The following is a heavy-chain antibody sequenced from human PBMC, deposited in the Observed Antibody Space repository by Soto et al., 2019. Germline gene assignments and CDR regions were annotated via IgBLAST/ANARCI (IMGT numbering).Heavy chain of an antibody. CDR3: AREVTTGTFDS. J-gene: IGHJ5*01. CDR2: ITSSGSYI. D-gene: IGHD1-1*01. CDR1: GFTFSSYS. V-gene: IGHV3-21*06. Sequence: EVQLVESGGGLVKPGGSLRLSCAASGFTFSSYSMNWVRQAPGKGLEWVSSITSSGSYIYYAGSVKGRLTISRDNAKNSLYLQMNSLRAEDTAVYYCAREVTTGTFDSWGQGTLVTVSS.